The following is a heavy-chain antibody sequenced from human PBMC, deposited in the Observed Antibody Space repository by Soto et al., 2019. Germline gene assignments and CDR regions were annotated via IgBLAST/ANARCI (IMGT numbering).Heavy chain of an antibody. Sequence: ASVKVSCKASGHTFTSYYMHWVRQAPGQGLEWIGIINLSAGSTSYAQKFQGRVTITRDTSTSTVYMDMSSLRSEDTAVYYCASSDPDILTPYSYSMDVWGQGTTVTVS. J-gene: IGHJ6*02. D-gene: IGHD3-9*01. CDR3: ASSDPDILTPYSYSMDV. CDR2: INLSAGST. V-gene: IGHV1-46*01. CDR1: GHTFTSYY.